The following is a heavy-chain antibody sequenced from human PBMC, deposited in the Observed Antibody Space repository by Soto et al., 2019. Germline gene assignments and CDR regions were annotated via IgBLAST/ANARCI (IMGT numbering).Heavy chain of an antibody. V-gene: IGHV3-15*07. CDR2: IKSKTDGGTP. CDR1: GFTFSNAW. J-gene: IGHJ4*02. D-gene: IGHD4-4*01. CDR3: ATLAYSPIIGHSDYY. Sequence: PGGSLRLSCAASGFTFSNAWINWVRQAPGKGLEWVGRIKSKTDGGTPDYAAPVKGRFAISRDDSKNMVYLQMNSLKTEDTGIYYYATLAYSPIIGHSDYYWGQGTLVTVAS.